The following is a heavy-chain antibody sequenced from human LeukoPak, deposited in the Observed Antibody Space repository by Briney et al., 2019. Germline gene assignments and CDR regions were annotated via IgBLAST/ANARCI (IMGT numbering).Heavy chain of an antibody. CDR2: FSGRGGST. J-gene: IGHJ4*02. CDR1: GFTFSSYA. Sequence: GGALTLSCAASGFTFSSYAMRWLRPAAGQGVAGVSAFSGRGGSTYYAVSVKGRFTISRDNSKNALSLQMNSVRGGDAAVYYCAKDGYSGSYSGDWGQGTRVTVSS. V-gene: IGHV3-23*01. D-gene: IGHD1-26*01. CDR3: AKDGYSGSYSGD.